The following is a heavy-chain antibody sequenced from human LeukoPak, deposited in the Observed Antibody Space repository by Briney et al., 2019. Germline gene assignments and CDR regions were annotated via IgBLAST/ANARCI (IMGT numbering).Heavy chain of an antibody. CDR3: ARGQDIAVVPAAFDF. V-gene: IGHV3-21*05. D-gene: IGHD2-2*01. J-gene: IGHJ4*02. CDR1: GFTFSSYS. Sequence: GGSLRLSCEASGFTFSSYSMNWVRQAPGKGLEWVSYIYSSSSIIHYADSVKGRFTISRDNAKNSLYLQMNSLRAEDTALYYCARGQDIAVVPAAFDFWGQGTLVTVSS. CDR2: IYSSSSII.